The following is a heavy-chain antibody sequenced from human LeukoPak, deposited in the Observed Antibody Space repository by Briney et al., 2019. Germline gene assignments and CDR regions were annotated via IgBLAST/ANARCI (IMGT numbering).Heavy chain of an antibody. Sequence: ASVKVSCKASGYTFTGYYMHWVRQAPRQGLEWMGWINPNIGGTNYAQTFQGRVTMPRDTSISTAYMELSRLRSDDTPVYYCARVPDYYGSGSSSNWFDPWGQGTLVTVSS. J-gene: IGHJ5*02. CDR2: INPNIGGT. CDR1: GYTFTGYY. CDR3: ARVPDYYGSGSSSNWFDP. D-gene: IGHD3-10*01. V-gene: IGHV1-2*02.